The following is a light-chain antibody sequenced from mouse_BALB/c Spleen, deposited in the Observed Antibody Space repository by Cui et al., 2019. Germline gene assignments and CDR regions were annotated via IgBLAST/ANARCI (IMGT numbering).Light chain of an antibody. J-gene: IGKJ4*01. Sequence: QIVLTQSTAIMSASLGEEITLTCSASSSVSYMHWYQQKSGTSPKLLIYSTSNLASGVPSRFSGSGSGTFYSLTISSVEAEDAADYYCHQWSSDPFGSGTKLEIK. V-gene: IGKV4-80*01. CDR3: HQWSSDP. CDR2: STS. CDR1: SSVSY.